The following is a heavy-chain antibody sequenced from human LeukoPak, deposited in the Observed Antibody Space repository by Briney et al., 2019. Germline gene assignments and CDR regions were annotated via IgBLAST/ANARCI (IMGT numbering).Heavy chain of an antibody. V-gene: IGHV3-30*03. CDR2: ISYDGSNK. Sequence: GRSLRLSCAASGFTFSSYGMHWVRQAPGKGLEWVAVISYDGSNKYYADSVKGRFTISRDNSKNTLYLQMNSLRAEDTAVYYCASALYPFSYSGLDVWGQGTTVTVSS. CDR3: ASALYPFSYSGLDV. J-gene: IGHJ6*02. CDR1: GFTFSSYG. D-gene: IGHD3-16*01.